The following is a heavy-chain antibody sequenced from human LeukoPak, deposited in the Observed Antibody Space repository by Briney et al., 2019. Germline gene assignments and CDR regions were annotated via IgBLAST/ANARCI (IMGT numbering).Heavy chain of an antibody. D-gene: IGHD3-22*01. Sequence: GGSLRLSCATSGFTFSDYDMHWVRQAPGKGLEWVSSISSSSSYIYYADSVKGRFTISRDNAKNSLYLQMNSLRAEDTAVYYCARTSYYDSSGHTFDYWGQGTLVTVSS. CDR3: ARTSYYDSSGHTFDY. V-gene: IGHV3-21*01. CDR1: GFTFSDYD. J-gene: IGHJ4*02. CDR2: ISSSSSYI.